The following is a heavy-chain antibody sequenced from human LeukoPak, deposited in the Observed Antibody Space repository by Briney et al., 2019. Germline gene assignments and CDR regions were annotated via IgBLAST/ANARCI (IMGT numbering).Heavy chain of an antibody. CDR3: ARGGDTYGSSVHYYYGMDA. V-gene: IGHV3-74*01. CDR2: INSDGSST. J-gene: IGHJ6*02. D-gene: IGHD5-18*01. CDR1: GFTFSSYW. Sequence: PGGSLRLSCAASGFTFSSYWMHWVRQAPGKGLVWVSRINSDGSSTTYADSVKGRFTISRDNAKNTLFLQMNSLRAEDTGVYYCARGGDTYGSSVHYYYGMDAWGQGTTVTVSS.